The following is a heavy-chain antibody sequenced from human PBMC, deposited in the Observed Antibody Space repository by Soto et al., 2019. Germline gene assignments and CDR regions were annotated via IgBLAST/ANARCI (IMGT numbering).Heavy chain of an antibody. CDR3: ARDEQLALDY. CDR2: ISYDGSNK. J-gene: IGHJ4*02. Sequence: QVQLVESGGGVVQPGRSLRLSCAASGFTFSSYAMHWVRQDQGKGLEWVAVISYDGSNKYYADSVKGRFTISRDNSKDTLYLQMNSLRAEDTAVYYCARDEQLALDYWGQGTLVTVSS. V-gene: IGHV3-30-3*01. CDR1: GFTFSSYA. D-gene: IGHD6-6*01.